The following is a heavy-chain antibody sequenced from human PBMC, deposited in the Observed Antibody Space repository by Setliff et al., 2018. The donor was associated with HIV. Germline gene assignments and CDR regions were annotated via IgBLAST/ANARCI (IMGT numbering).Heavy chain of an antibody. Sequence: ASVKVSCKASGYTFTSYYMHWVQQAPGKGIEWVGRVDPEDGETMYAEKFQGRVTITADTFTDTAYLELISLRSEDTAVYYCATVSGDYYDSSDRPWGQGTLVTV. V-gene: IGHV1-69-2*01. CDR2: VDPEDGET. CDR1: GYTFTSYY. J-gene: IGHJ5*02. CDR3: ATVSGDYYDSSDRP. D-gene: IGHD3-22*01.